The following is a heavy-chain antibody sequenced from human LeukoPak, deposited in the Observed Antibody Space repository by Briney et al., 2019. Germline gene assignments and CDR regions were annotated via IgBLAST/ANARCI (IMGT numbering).Heavy chain of an antibody. CDR2: IYYSGST. CDR3: ARDGYQGITLVRGMDV. Sequence: PSETLSLTCTVSGGSISSGGYYWSWIRQHPGKGLEWIGYIYYSGSTYYNPSLKSRVTISLDTSKNQFSLKLSSVTAADTAVYYCARDGYQGITLVRGMDVWGQGTTVTVSS. D-gene: IGHD3-10*01. CDR1: GGSISSGGYY. V-gene: IGHV4-31*03. J-gene: IGHJ6*02.